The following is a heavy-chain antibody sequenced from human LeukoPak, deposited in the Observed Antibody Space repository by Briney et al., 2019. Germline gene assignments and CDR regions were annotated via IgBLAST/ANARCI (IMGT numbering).Heavy chain of an antibody. CDR2: IYTSGGT. CDR3: ARVGGGYSYGPFDY. V-gene: IGHV4-61*02. D-gene: IGHD5-18*01. J-gene: IGHJ4*02. Sequence: PSQTLSLTCTVSGGSINRGSYYWSWIRQPAGKGLEWIGRIYTSGGTNYNPSLKSPITISIDTSKNQFSLRLGSVTAADTAVYYCARVGGGYSYGPFDYWGQGTLVTVSS. CDR1: GGSINRGSYY.